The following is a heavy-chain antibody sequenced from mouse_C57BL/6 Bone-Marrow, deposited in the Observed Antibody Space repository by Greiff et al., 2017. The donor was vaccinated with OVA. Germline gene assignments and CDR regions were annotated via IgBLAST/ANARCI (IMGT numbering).Heavy chain of an antibody. CDR3: ARRRCYDYDPYFAY. J-gene: IGHJ3*01. CDR2: IYPRSGNT. V-gene: IGHV1-81*01. D-gene: IGHD2-4*01. CDR1: GYTFTSYG. Sequence: QVQLQQSGAELARPGASVKLSCKASGYTFTSYGISWVKQRPGQGLEWIGEIYPRSGNTYYNEKFKGKATLTADKSSNTAYMQLRSLTSEDSAVYCGARRRCYDYDPYFAYWGQGTPVTVSA.